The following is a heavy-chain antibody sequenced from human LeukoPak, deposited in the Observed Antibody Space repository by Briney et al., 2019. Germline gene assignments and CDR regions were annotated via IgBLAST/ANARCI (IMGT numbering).Heavy chain of an antibody. V-gene: IGHV3-30*18. J-gene: IGHJ4*02. Sequence: PGGSLRLSCAASGFTFSSYGMHWVRQAPGRGLEWVAVLSYDGSNKYYADSVKGRFTISRDNSENMLYLQMNSLRAEDTAVYYCAKLASGVDYGSGSYYNSFDYWGQGTLVTVSS. CDR1: GFTFSSYG. CDR2: LSYDGSNK. CDR3: AKLASGVDYGSGSYYNSFDY. D-gene: IGHD3-10*01.